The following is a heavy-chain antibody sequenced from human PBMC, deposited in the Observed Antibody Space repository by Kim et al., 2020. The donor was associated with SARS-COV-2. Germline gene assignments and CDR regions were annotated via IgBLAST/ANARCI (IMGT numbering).Heavy chain of an antibody. D-gene: IGHD5-12*01. Sequence: DSVKGRSSITRDNSKNTLYLHMNSLRADGTAVYYCTRGNWGDSCERDYWGQGTLVTVSS. J-gene: IGHJ4*02. V-gene: IGHV3-30*05. CDR3: TRGNWGDSCERDY.